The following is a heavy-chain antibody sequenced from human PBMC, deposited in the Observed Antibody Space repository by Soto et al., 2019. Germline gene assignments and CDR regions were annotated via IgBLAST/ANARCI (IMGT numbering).Heavy chain of an antibody. V-gene: IGHV1-69*01. CDR2: IIPIFGTA. CDR1: GVTFSSYA. J-gene: IGHJ6*02. D-gene: IGHD2-8*01. Sequence: QVQLVQSGAEVKKPGSSVKVSCKASGVTFSSYAISWVRQAPGQGLEWMGGIIPIFGTANYAQKFQGRVTITADESTSTAYMELSSLRSEDTAVYYCARPLMVYDNYYYDGIDVWGQGTTVTVSS. CDR3: ARPLMVYDNYYYDGIDV.